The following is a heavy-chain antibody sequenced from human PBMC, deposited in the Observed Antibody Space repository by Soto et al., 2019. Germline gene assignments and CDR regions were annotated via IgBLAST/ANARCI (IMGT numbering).Heavy chain of an antibody. CDR1: GGSISSSSYY. J-gene: IGHJ4*02. CDR3: ERPARGAAAGDWDYFDY. D-gene: IGHD6-13*01. CDR2: IYYSGST. V-gene: IGHV4-39*01. Sequence: SETLSLTCTVSGGSISSSSYYWGWIRQPPGKGLEWIGSIYYSGSTYYNPSLKSRVTISVDTSKNQFSLKLSSVTAADTAVYYCERPARGAAAGDWDYFDYWGQGTLVTVSS.